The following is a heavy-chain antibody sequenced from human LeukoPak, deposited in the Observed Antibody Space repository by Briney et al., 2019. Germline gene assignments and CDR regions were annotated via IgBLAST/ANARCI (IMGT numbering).Heavy chain of an antibody. CDR2: INPNSGGI. J-gene: IGHJ4*02. Sequence: ASVKVSCKASGYTFTGYYMHWVRQAPGQGLEWMGWINPNSGGINYAQKFQGRVTMTRDTSISTAYMELSRLRSDDTAVYYCARDLGVVAGTIEEDYWGQGTLVTVSS. V-gene: IGHV1-2*02. CDR3: ARDLGVVAGTIEEDY. CDR1: GYTFTGYY. D-gene: IGHD6-19*01.